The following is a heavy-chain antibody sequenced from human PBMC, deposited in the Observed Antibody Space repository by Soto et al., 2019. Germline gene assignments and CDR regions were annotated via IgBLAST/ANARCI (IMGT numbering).Heavy chain of an antibody. Sequence: GGSLRLSCAASGFTFDDYAMHWVRQGPGKGLEWVSGITWNSGFINYADSVKGRFTISRDNAKNSLYLQMHGLRPEDTALYYCVKGYCSSASCVGAPYFYMDVWGKGTTVTVSS. V-gene: IGHV3-9*01. J-gene: IGHJ6*03. CDR3: VKGYCSSASCVGAPYFYMDV. CDR2: ITWNSGFI. CDR1: GFTFDDYA. D-gene: IGHD2-2*01.